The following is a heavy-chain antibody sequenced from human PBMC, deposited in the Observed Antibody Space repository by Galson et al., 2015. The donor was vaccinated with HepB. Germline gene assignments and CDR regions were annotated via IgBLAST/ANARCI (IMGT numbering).Heavy chain of an antibody. J-gene: IGHJ4*02. Sequence: SLRLSCAASGFTFSSYWMSWVRQAPGKGLEWVANIKQDGSEKYYVDSVKGRFTISRDNAKNSLYLQMNSLRAEDTAVYYCARRRKAAAGPPARPPFDYWGQGTLVTVSS. CDR2: IKQDGSEK. CDR1: GFTFSSYW. D-gene: IGHD6-13*01. CDR3: ARRRKAAAGPPARPPFDY. V-gene: IGHV3-7*01.